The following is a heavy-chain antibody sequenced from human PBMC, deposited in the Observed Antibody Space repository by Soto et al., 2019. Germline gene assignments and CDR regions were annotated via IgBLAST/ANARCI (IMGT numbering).Heavy chain of an antibody. CDR3: AIGILGATRGGFDY. Sequence: GESLKISCKGSGYSFTSYWIGWVRQMPGKGLEWIGIIYPGHSDTGYSQSFQGQVNISADKSISASYLQWSSLTASDTAMYYCAIGILGATRGGFDYWGQGTLVTVSS. D-gene: IGHD1-26*01. CDR1: GYSFTSYW. J-gene: IGHJ4*02. CDR2: IYPGHSDT. V-gene: IGHV5-51*01.